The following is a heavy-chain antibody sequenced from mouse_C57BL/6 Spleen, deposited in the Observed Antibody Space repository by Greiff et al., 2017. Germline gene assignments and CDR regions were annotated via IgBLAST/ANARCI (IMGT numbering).Heavy chain of an antibody. J-gene: IGHJ3*01. D-gene: IGHD2-4*01. CDR1: GFTFSDYG. V-gene: IGHV5-17*01. Sequence: EVMLVESGGGLVKPGGSLKLSCAASGFTFSDYGMHWVRQAPEKGLEWVAYISSGSSTIYYADTVKGRFTISRDNAKNTLFLQMTSLRSEDTAMYYCARPSLYDYAWFAYWGQGTLVTVSA. CDR2: ISSGSSTI. CDR3: ARPSLYDYAWFAY.